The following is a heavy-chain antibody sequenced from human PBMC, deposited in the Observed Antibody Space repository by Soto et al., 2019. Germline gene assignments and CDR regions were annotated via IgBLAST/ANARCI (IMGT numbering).Heavy chain of an antibody. V-gene: IGHV1-18*01. D-gene: IGHD5-12*01. J-gene: IGHJ5*02. CDR3: ARHHGPTTSENWFDP. CDR2: ISTDSGDT. CDR1: GYTFFTYD. Sequence: QVHLVQSGVEVKTPGASVKVSCQASGYTFFTYDISWVRQAPGHGLEWTGWISTDSGDTKYAQKFQGRVTTTTDTSTTTAYLELRSLRSDDTAVYYCARHHGPTTSENWFDPWGQGTLVTVSS.